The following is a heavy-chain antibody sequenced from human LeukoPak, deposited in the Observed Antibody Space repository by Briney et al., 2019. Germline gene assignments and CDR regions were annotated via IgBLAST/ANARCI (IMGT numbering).Heavy chain of an antibody. V-gene: IGHV3-30*02. Sequence: GGSLRLSCAASGFPFSSYGMHWVRQAPGKGLEWVAFIPYDGSNKYYADSVKGRFTISRDNSKNTLYLQMNSLRAEDTAVYYCAKDSVAGFSDYWGQGTLVTVSS. CDR3: AKDSVAGFSDY. CDR1: GFPFSSYG. D-gene: IGHD6-19*01. CDR2: IPYDGSNK. J-gene: IGHJ4*02.